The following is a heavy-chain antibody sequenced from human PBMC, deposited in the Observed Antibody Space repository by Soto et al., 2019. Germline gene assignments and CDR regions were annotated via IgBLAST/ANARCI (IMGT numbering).Heavy chain of an antibody. V-gene: IGHV4-31*03. J-gene: IGHJ5*01. D-gene: IGHD2-2*01. CDR1: GDSVSGAGYY. CDR2: IYYSGST. Sequence: PSETLSLSCTVSGDSVSGAGYYWSWIRQHPGKGLEWIGYIYYSGSTYYNPSLKSRVTISVDTSENQFSLKLSSVTAADTAVYYCARGFCNTGYCSSTSYYWFDSWGPGTLVTVSS. CDR3: ARGFCNTGYCSSTSYYWFDS.